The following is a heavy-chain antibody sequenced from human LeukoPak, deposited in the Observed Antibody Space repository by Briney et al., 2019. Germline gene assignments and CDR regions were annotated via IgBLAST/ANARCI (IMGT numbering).Heavy chain of an antibody. CDR1: GYTFTAYY. Sequence: ASVKVSCKASGYTFTAYYMHWVRQAPGQGLEWMGWIYPNSGGTNYAQKFQGRVTMTRDTSISTAYMELSSLRSDDTAVYYCARAIGEFYGSGGYYSWGQGTLVTVSS. J-gene: IGHJ4*02. D-gene: IGHD3-10*01. CDR3: ARAIGEFYGSGGYYS. V-gene: IGHV1-2*02. CDR2: IYPNSGGT.